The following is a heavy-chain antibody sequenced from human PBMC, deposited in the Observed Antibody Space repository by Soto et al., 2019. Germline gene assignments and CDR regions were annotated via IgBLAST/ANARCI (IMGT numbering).Heavy chain of an antibody. CDR2: IYYSGST. V-gene: IGHV4-61*01. Sequence: PSETLSLTCTVSGGSVSSGSYYWSWIRQPPGKGLEWIGYIYYSGSTNYNPSLKSRVTISVDTSKNQFSLKLSSVTAADTAVYYCAKGGSGSYSNAFDIWGQGTMVTVSS. CDR3: AKGGSGSYSNAFDI. CDR1: GGSVSSGSYY. J-gene: IGHJ3*02. D-gene: IGHD3-10*01.